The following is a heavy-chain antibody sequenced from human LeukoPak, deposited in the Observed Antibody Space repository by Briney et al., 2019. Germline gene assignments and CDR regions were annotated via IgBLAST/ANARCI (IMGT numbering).Heavy chain of an antibody. CDR2: IYYSGST. Sequence: PSETLSLTCTVPGGSISSYYWSWIRQPPGKGLEWIGYIYYSGSTNYNPSLKSRVTISVDTSKNQFSLKLSSVTAADTAVYYCARVEKEYDFWSGYYTGIGWFDPWGQGTLVTVSS. V-gene: IGHV4-59*01. J-gene: IGHJ5*02. CDR1: GGSISSYY. D-gene: IGHD3-3*01. CDR3: ARVEKEYDFWSGYYTGIGWFDP.